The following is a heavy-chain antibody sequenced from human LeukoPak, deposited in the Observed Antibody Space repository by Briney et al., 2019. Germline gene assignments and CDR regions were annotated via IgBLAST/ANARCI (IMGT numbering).Heavy chain of an antibody. Sequence: ASVKVSCKASGYTFTSYDINWVRQATGQGLEWMRWMNPNSGNTGYAQKFQGRVTMTRNTSISTAYMELSSLRSEDTAMYYCASSCGGDCYYRAFDIWGQGTMVTVSS. CDR2: MNPNSGNT. CDR1: GYTFTSYD. J-gene: IGHJ3*02. V-gene: IGHV1-8*01. D-gene: IGHD2-21*02. CDR3: ASSCGGDCYYRAFDI.